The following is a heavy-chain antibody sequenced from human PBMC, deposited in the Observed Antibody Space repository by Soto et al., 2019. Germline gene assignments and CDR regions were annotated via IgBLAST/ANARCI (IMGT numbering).Heavy chain of an antibody. CDR3: ARVPLLLWFGDAGRFDY. V-gene: IGHV4-34*01. Sequence: QVQLQQWGAGLLKPSETLSLTCAVYGGSFSGYYWSWIRQPPGKGLEWIGEINHSGSTNYNPSLKSRLPIPVDTSKHHFSLKLSSVTAADTAVYYCARVPLLLWFGDAGRFDYWGHGTLVTVSS. D-gene: IGHD3-10*01. CDR1: GGSFSGYY. CDR2: INHSGST. J-gene: IGHJ4*01.